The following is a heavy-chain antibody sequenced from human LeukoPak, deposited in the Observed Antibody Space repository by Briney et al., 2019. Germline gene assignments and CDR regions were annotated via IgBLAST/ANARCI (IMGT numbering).Heavy chain of an antibody. D-gene: IGHD4-17*01. V-gene: IGHV3-33*01. CDR3: AREGHGDYGLDY. Sequence: PGGSLRLSCAASGFTFSSYGMHWVRQAPGKGLEWVAVIWYDGSNKYYADSVKGRFTISRDNSKSTLYLQMNSLRAEDTAVYYCAREGHGDYGLDYWGQGTLVTVSS. CDR1: GFTFSSYG. CDR2: IWYDGSNK. J-gene: IGHJ4*02.